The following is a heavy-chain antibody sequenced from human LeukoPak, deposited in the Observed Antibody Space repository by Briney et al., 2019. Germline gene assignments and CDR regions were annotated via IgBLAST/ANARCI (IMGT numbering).Heavy chain of an antibody. CDR2: IRYSGTT. Sequence: SETLSLTCTVSGGSISSTYDHWGWIRQPPGKGLEWMGSIRYSGTTYYNPSLKGRVTIFADTSNNQFSLRLSSVTAADTAVYYCARRLHYFDYWGQGSLVTVSS. D-gene: IGHD2-21*02. CDR1: GGSISSTYDH. J-gene: IGHJ4*02. V-gene: IGHV4-39*01. CDR3: ARRLHYFDY.